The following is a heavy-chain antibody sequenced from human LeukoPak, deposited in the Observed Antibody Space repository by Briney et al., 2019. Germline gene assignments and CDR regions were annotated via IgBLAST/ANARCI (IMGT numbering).Heavy chain of an antibody. CDR1: GFTVSSNY. Sequence: GGSLRLSCAASGFTVSSNYMSWVRQAPGKGLEWVSGISGSGGDTYYAESVKGRFTISRDNSRNTLYLQMNRLRAEDTAVYYCATRYYFDCWGQGTLVAVSS. CDR3: ATRYYFDC. CDR2: ISGSGGDT. V-gene: IGHV3-23*01. J-gene: IGHJ4*02.